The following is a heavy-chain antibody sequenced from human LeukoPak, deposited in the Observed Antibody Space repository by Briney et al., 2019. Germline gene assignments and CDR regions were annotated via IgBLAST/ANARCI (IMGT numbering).Heavy chain of an antibody. CDR3: ARPPTGGCSYGSPFDY. Sequence: SETLSLTCTVSGGSISSSSYYWGWIRQPPGKGLEWIGSIYYSGSTYYNPSLKSRVTISVDTSKNQFSLKLSSVTAADTAVYYCARPPTGGCSYGSPFDYWGQGTLVTVSS. D-gene: IGHD5-18*01. CDR1: GGSISSSSYY. J-gene: IGHJ4*02. CDR2: IYYSGST. V-gene: IGHV4-39*01.